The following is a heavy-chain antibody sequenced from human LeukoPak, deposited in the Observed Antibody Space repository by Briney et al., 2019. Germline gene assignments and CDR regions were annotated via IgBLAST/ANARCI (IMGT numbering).Heavy chain of an antibody. V-gene: IGHV4-59*11. D-gene: IGHD2-2*01. CDR1: GGSLSGHY. CDR2: IYYTGPT. Sequence: KSSETLSLTCTVGGGSLSGHYWGWIRQPPGKGLELVRHIYYTGPTFYNPSLNSRVTITLDTSRNQFSLRLTSLDAADTAGYYCARFSRGCSTSSCYLANWGQGALVNVSS. J-gene: IGHJ4*02. CDR3: ARFSRGCSTSSCYLAN.